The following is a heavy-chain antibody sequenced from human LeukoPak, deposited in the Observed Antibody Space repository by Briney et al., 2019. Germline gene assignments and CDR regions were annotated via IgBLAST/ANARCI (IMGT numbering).Heavy chain of an antibody. CDR1: GGTFSSYA. CDR3: ARVGTVTTVGYFDY. CDR2: IIPILGIA. J-gene: IGHJ4*02. D-gene: IGHD4-17*01. V-gene: IGHV1-69*04. Sequence: SVKVSCKASGGTFSSYAISWVRQAPGQGLEWMGRIIPILGIANYAQKFQGRVTMTTDTSTSTAYMELRSLRSDDTAVYYCARVGTVTTVGYFDYWGQGTLVTVSS.